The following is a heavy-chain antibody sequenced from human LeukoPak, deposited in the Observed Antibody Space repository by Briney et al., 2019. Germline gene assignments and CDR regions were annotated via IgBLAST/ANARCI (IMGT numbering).Heavy chain of an antibody. D-gene: IGHD5-18*01. CDR1: GFTFSSYA. V-gene: IGHV3-23*01. CDR3: ARDDSYGSLEFGAFDI. J-gene: IGHJ3*02. Sequence: PGGSLRLSCAALGFTFSSYAMSWVRQAPGKGLEWVSAISGSGGSTYYADSVKGRFTISRDNSKNTLYMQMNSLRAEDTAVYYCARDDSYGSLEFGAFDIWGQGTLVTVSS. CDR2: ISGSGGST.